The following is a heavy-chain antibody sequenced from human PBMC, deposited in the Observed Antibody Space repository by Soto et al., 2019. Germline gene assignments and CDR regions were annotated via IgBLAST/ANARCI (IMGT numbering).Heavy chain of an antibody. V-gene: IGHV3-48*01. CDR3: APQGVGATGYLY. D-gene: IGHD1-26*01. CDR1: GLKITGYS. J-gene: IGHJ4*02. CDR2: ISDSGSHI. Sequence: EVQLVESGGGLVQPGGSLRLSCVVSGLKITGYSMNWVRQAPGKGLEWVSYISDSGSHIYYADSVKGRFTISRDTAKNSLYLHLNSLRAEDTAVFYCAPQGVGATGYLYWGQGTLVTVSP.